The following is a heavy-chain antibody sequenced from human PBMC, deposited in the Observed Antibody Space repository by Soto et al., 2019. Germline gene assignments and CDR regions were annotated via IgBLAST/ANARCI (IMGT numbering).Heavy chain of an antibody. J-gene: IGHJ5*02. V-gene: IGHV1-3*01. D-gene: IGHD6-6*01. Sequence: GASVKVSCKASGYTFTSYAMHWVRQAPGQRLEWMGWINAGNGNTKYSQKFQGRVTITRDTSASTAYMELSSLRSEDTAVYYCARERPDGARLDPWGQGTLVTVS. CDR1: GYTFTSYA. CDR2: INAGNGNT. CDR3: ARERPDGARLDP.